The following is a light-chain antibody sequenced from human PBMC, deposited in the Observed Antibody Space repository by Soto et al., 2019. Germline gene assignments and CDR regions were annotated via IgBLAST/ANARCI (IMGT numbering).Light chain of an antibody. CDR2: GAS. Sequence: EIVLTQSPGTLSLSPGERATLSCRASQSVSSSYFAWYQQKPGQAPRLLIYGASSRATGIPDRFSGSGSGTDFTIIISRLEPEDFAVYYCQQYGRSPYTFGQGTKLEIK. CDR3: QQYGRSPYT. CDR1: QSVSSSY. J-gene: IGKJ2*01. V-gene: IGKV3-20*01.